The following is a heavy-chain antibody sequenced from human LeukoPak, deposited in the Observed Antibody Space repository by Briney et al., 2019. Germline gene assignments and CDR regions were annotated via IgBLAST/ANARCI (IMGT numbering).Heavy chain of an antibody. CDR2: IWYDGSNK. D-gene: IGHD1-26*01. J-gene: IGHJ5*02. Sequence: GGSLRLSCAASGFTFSNFGMHWVRQAPGKGLEWVAVIWYDGSNKYYGDSVKGRFTISIDNYKTKLYLQMDSLRAEDTAVYYCAKDQTHGTYIPHTSWGQGTLVTVSS. CDR1: GFTFSNFG. CDR3: AKDQTHGTYIPHTS. V-gene: IGHV3-33*06.